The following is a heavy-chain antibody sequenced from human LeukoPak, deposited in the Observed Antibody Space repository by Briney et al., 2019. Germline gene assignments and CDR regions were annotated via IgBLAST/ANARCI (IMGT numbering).Heavy chain of an antibody. V-gene: IGHV4-59*12. CDR3: ARGRYDSSGYLRHRGPYFDY. Sequence: PSETLSLTCTVSGGSISSYYWSWIRQPPGKGLEWIGYIYYSGSTNYNPSLKSRVTISVDTSKNQFSLKLSSVTAADTAVYYCARGRYDSSGYLRHRGPYFDYWGQGTLVTVSS. CDR1: GGSISSYY. J-gene: IGHJ4*02. D-gene: IGHD3-22*01. CDR2: IYYSGST.